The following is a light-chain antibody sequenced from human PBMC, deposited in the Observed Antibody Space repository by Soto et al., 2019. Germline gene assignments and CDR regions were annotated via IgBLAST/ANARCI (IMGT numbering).Light chain of an antibody. Sequence: DIQMTQSPSTLSATAGDRVTITCRASQSISSWLAWYQQKPGKAPKLLIYDASNLESGVPSRFSGSGSGTDFTLTISSLQPEDFATYYCQQLERYPSTFGGGTKVDIK. J-gene: IGKJ4*01. V-gene: IGKV1-5*01. CDR1: QSISSW. CDR2: DAS. CDR3: QQLERYPST.